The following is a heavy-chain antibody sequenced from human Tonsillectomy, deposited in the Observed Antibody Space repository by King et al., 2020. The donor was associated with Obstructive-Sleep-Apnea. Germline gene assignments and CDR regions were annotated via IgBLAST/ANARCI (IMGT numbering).Heavy chain of an antibody. D-gene: IGHD3-9*01. J-gene: IGHJ6*02. Sequence: VQLQQWGAGLLKPSETLSLTCTVYGGSFIGYYWSWIRQPPGKGLEWIGEINHSGSTNYNPSLKSRVTMSVDTSKNQFSLKLSPVTAADTAVYYCARGARYPYGMDVWGQGTTVTVSS. CDR1: GGSFIGYY. CDR3: ARGARYPYGMDV. V-gene: IGHV4-34*01. CDR2: INHSGST.